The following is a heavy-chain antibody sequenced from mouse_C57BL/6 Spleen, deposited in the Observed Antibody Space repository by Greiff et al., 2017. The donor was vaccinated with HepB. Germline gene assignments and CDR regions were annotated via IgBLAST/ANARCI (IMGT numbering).Heavy chain of an antibody. Sequence: DVQLVESGGGLVKPGGSLKLSCAASGFTFSSYAMSWVRQTPEKRLEWVATISDGGSYTYYPDNVKGRFTISRDNAKNNLYLQMSHLKSEDTAMYYCARDRPFAYWGQGTLVTVSA. CDR3: ARDRPFAY. CDR1: GFTFSSYA. J-gene: IGHJ3*01. V-gene: IGHV5-4*01. CDR2: ISDGGSYT.